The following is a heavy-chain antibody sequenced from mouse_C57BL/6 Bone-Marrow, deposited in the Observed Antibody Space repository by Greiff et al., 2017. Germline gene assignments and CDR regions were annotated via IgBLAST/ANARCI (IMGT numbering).Heavy chain of an antibody. V-gene: IGHV1-69*01. J-gene: IGHJ2*01. D-gene: IGHD2-5*01. CDR3: ARYCSNHYFDY. Sequence: QVQLQQPGAELVMPGASVKLSCKASGYTFTSYWMHWVKQRPGQGLEWIGEIDPSDSYTNYNQKFKGKSTLTVDKSSSTAYMQLSSLTSEDSAVYYCARYCSNHYFDYWGQGTTLTVSS. CDR1: GYTFTSYW. CDR2: IDPSDSYT.